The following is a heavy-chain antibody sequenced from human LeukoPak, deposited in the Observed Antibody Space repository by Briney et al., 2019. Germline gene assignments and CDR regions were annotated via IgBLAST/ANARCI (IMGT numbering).Heavy chain of an antibody. CDR3: ARGVGYYDILTGYSEEDAFDI. Sequence: SETLSLTCTVSGGSISSGGYYWSWIRQYPGKGLEWIGYIYYSGSTYYNPSLKSRVTISVDTSKNQFSLKLSSVTAADTAVYYCARGVGYYDILTGYSEEDAFDIWGQGTMVTVSS. J-gene: IGHJ3*02. CDR2: IYYSGST. CDR1: GGSISSGGYY. D-gene: IGHD3-9*01. V-gene: IGHV4-31*03.